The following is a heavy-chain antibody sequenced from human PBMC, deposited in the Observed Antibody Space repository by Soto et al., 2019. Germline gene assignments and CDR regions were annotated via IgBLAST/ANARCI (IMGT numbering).Heavy chain of an antibody. CDR1: GFTFNRYW. V-gene: IGHV3-74*01. CDR2: ISSDGSTT. D-gene: IGHD3-10*01. Sequence: EVQLVESGGGLVQPGGSLRLSCAASGFTFNRYWMHWVRQTPGKGLVWVSLISSDGSTTNYADSVKGRFAISRDNAKSTLYLQMNSLRVEDTAVYYCVCMFSASGTSPAWGQGTLVTVSS. J-gene: IGHJ5*02. CDR3: VCMFSASGTSPA.